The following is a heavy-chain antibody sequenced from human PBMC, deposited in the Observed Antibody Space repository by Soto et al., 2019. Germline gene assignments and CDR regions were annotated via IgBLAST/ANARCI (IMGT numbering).Heavy chain of an antibody. J-gene: IGHJ3*02. V-gene: IGHV3-23*01. Sequence: LRLSCAASGFTFSSYAMSWVRQAPGKGLEWVSAISGSGGSTYYADSVKGRFTISRDNSKNTLYLQMNSLRAEDTAVYYCAKDKYYGSGSYYNGDAFDIWGQGTMVTVSS. CDR2: ISGSGGST. CDR3: AKDKYYGSGSYYNGDAFDI. CDR1: GFTFSSYA. D-gene: IGHD3-10*01.